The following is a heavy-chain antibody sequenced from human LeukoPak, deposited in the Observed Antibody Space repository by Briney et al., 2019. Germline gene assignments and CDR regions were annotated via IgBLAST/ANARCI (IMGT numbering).Heavy chain of an antibody. V-gene: IGHV1-69*13. CDR3: ARVLTRCIAAAGPCFDY. J-gene: IGHJ4*02. CDR2: IIPIFGTA. D-gene: IGHD6-13*01. CDR1: GGTFSSYA. Sequence: GASVKVSCKASGGTFSSYAISWVRQAPGQGLEWMGGIIPIFGTANYAQKFQGRVTITADESTSTAYMELSSLRSEDTAVYYCARVLTRCIAAAGPCFDYWGQGTLVTVSS.